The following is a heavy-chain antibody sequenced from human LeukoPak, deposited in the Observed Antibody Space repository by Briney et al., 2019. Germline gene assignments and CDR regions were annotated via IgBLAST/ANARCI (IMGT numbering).Heavy chain of an antibody. J-gene: IGHJ5*02. Sequence: GGSLRLSCAASGFTFRSYWMSWVRQAPGKGLEWVANIKQDGSEKYYVDSVKGRFTISRDNAKNSLYLQMNSLRAEDTAVYYCARDRSYYGSGGDPWGQGTLVTVSS. D-gene: IGHD3-10*01. CDR2: IKQDGSEK. CDR1: GFTFRSYW. CDR3: ARDRSYYGSGGDP. V-gene: IGHV3-7*01.